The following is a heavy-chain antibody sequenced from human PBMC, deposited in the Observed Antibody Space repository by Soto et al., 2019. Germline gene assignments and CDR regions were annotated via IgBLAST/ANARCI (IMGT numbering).Heavy chain of an antibody. CDR3: SRHEGILSSPSRYNWFDS. Sequence: VQLVESGGGFVAPGGSLGLSCAASGFTFSGSAMHWVRQASGKGAECVGRIRTRADRYMTPYAASVKGRLTISGDDSTNTAYVEMNSLKTEDTAVYFYSRHEGILSSPSRYNWFDSWGQGTLVTVS. D-gene: IGHD2-15*01. J-gene: IGHJ5*01. V-gene: IGHV3-73*02. CDR1: GFTFSGSA. CDR2: IRTRADRYMT.